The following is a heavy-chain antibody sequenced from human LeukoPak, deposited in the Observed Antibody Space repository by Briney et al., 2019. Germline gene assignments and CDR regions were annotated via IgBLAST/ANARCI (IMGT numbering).Heavy chain of an antibody. CDR3: AKGGYASCFDP. V-gene: IGHV3-23*05. CDR2: IKRDGSNT. Sequence: PGGSLRLSCEASGFTFSEHSMSWVRQAPGKGLEWVSTIKRDGSNTYYTDSVEGRFTISRDNSKNTLYLEMNTLRAEDTDVYYCAKGGYASCFDPWGQATQVTVSS. CDR1: GFTFSEHS. D-gene: IGHD2-15*01. J-gene: IGHJ5*02.